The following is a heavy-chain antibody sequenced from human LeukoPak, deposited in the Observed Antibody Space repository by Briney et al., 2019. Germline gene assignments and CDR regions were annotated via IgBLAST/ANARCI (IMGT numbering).Heavy chain of an antibody. CDR3: ARQSGLTGPYYYYGMDV. V-gene: IGHV3-30*03. D-gene: IGHD7-27*01. J-gene: IGHJ6*02. CDR1: GFTFSSYG. CDR2: ISYDGSNK. Sequence: GGSLRLSCAASGFTFSSYGMHWVRQAPGKGLEWVAVISYDGSNKYYADSVKGRFTISRDNSKNTLYLQMNSLRAEDTAVYYCARQSGLTGPYYYYGMDVWGQGTTVTVSS.